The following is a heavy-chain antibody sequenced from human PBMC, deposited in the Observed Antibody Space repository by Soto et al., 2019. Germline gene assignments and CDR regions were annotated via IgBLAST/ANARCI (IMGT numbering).Heavy chain of an antibody. CDR1: GFTFSDYY. J-gene: IGHJ6*02. CDR3: ARDPTLTTDYGMDV. D-gene: IGHD4-17*01. CDR2: ISSSGSTI. V-gene: IGHV3-11*01. Sequence: PGGSLRLSCAASGFTFSDYYMSWIRQAPGKGLEWVSYISSSGSTIYYADSVKGRFTISRDNAKNSLYLQMNSLRAEDTAVYYCARDPTLTTDYGMDVWGQGTTVTVSS.